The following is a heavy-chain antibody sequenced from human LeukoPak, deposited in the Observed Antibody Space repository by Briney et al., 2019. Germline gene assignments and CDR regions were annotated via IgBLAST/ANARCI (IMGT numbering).Heavy chain of an antibody. CDR2: IGYDGSNK. CDR1: GFTFSTYG. CDR3: AKDLEQLLWFGGLDV. D-gene: IGHD3-10*01. Sequence: PGVSLRLSCAASGFTFSTYGMHWVRQAPGKGLEGVAVIGYDGSNKYYADSVKGRFTISRDNSKNTLYLQMSSLRDEDTAVYYCAKDLEQLLWFGGLDVWGKGTTVTVSS. J-gene: IGHJ6*04. V-gene: IGHV3-33*06.